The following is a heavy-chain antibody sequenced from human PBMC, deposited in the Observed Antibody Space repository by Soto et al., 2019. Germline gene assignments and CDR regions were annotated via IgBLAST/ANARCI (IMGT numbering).Heavy chain of an antibody. CDR3: ARVGPAYCGGDCYHDAFDI. Sequence: SVKVSCKASGGTFSSYAISWVRQAPGQGLEWMGGIIPIFGTANYAQKFQGRVTITADESTSTAYMELSSLRSEDTAVYYCARVGPAYCGGDCYHDAFDIWGQGTMVTVSS. CDR2: IIPIFGTA. V-gene: IGHV1-69*13. CDR1: GGTFSSYA. J-gene: IGHJ3*02. D-gene: IGHD2-21*02.